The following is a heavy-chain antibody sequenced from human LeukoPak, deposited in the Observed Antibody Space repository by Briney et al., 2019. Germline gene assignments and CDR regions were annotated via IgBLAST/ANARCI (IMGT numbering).Heavy chain of an antibody. J-gene: IGHJ3*02. V-gene: IGHV1-2*06. CDR1: GYTFTGYY. CDR3: AREARNYYDSSGLRAFDI. CDR2: INPNSGGT. Sequence: GASVKVSCKASGYTFTGYYMHWVRQAPGQGLEWMGRINPNSGGTNYAQKFQGRVTMTRDTSISTAYMELSRLRSDDTAVYYCAREARNYYDSSGLRAFDIWGQGTMVTVSS. D-gene: IGHD3-22*01.